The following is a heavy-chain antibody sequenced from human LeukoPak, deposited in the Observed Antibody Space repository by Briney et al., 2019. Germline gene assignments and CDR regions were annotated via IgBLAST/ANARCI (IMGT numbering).Heavy chain of an antibody. V-gene: IGHV4-34*01. CDR2: INHSGST. Sequence: SETLSLTCDVSGGSTSGYFWSWIRQPPGKGPEWIGEINHSGSTKYIPSLKSRLTISVDTSENQFSLSLASVTDADTAVYYCARNWGSGGSYLFDFWGPGTLVTVSS. J-gene: IGHJ4*02. CDR3: ARNWGSGGSYLFDF. D-gene: IGHD6-19*01. CDR1: GGSTSGYF.